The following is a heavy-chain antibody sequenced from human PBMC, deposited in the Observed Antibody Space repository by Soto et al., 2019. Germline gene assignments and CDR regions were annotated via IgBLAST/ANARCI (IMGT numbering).Heavy chain of an antibody. V-gene: IGHV3-48*03. CDR2: ISSSGSTI. CDR3: ARDFTGTTLKYFDY. J-gene: IGHJ4*02. CDR1: GFTFSSYE. D-gene: IGHD1-1*01. Sequence: GGSLRLSCAASGFTFSSYEMNWVRQAPGKGLEWVSYISSSGSTIYYADSVKGRFTISRDNAKNSLYLQMNSLRAEDTAVYYCARDFTGTTLKYFDYWGQGTLVT.